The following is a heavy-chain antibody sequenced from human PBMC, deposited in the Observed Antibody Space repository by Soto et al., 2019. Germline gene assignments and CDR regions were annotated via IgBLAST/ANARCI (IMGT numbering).Heavy chain of an antibody. V-gene: IGHV4-34*01. J-gene: IGHJ3*02. CDR2: MSHSGGT. CDR1: GGFVSSGNYY. Sequence: QEQLQQWGAGLLKPSETLSLTCAVYGGFVSSGNYYWSWIRQPPGKGLEWIGEMSHSGGTHFNPSPKSRVTISVDTSKNQSSLKMSSVTAADTALYYCARVERGTATTVVDAFDIWGPGTMVTVSS. D-gene: IGHD1-1*01. CDR3: ARVERGTATTVVDAFDI.